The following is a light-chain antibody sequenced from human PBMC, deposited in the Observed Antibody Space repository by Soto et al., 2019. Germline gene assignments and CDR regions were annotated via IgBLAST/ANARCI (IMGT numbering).Light chain of an antibody. J-gene: IGKJ2*01. V-gene: IGKV1-39*01. CDR2: AAS. CDR1: QSISSY. CDR3: QESYSTPRT. Sequence: DTRMTQSPSSLSASVGDRVTITCRASQSISSYLNWYQQKPGKAPKLLIYAASSLQSGVPSRFGGSGSGPDFTLTISSLQPEDFATYYCQESYSTPRTFGQGTKLEIK.